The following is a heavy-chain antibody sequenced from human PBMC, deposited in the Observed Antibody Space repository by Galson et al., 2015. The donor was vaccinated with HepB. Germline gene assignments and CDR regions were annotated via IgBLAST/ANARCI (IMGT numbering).Heavy chain of an antibody. D-gene: IGHD5-18*01. J-gene: IGHJ5*01. Sequence: SLRLSCAASGFAFDTHAMSWVRQAPGRGLEWISGISGNGDSTFYADSVKGRFTVSRDNSNNMLYLQMNSLRAEDAGLYFCAKGYGLFVSWGQGILVTVSS. CDR1: GFAFDTHA. CDR3: AKGYGLFVS. CDR2: ISGNGDST. V-gene: IGHV3-23*01.